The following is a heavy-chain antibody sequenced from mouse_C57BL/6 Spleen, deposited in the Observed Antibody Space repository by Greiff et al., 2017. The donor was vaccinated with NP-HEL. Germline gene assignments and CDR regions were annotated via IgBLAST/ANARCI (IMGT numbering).Heavy chain of an antibody. V-gene: IGHV5-6*02. CDR2: ISSGGSYT. J-gene: IGHJ4*01. Sequence: DVMLVESGGDLVKPGGSLKLSCAASGFTFSSYGMSWVRQTPDKRLEWVATISSGGSYTYYPDSVKGRFTISRDNAKNTLYLQMSSLKSEDTAMYYCARQGDYDYYAMDYWGQGTSVTVSS. CDR1: GFTFSSYG. D-gene: IGHD2-4*01. CDR3: ARQGDYDYYAMDY.